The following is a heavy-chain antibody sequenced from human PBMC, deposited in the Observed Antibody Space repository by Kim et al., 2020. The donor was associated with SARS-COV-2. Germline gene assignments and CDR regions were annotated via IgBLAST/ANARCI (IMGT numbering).Heavy chain of an antibody. CDR1: GGSFSGYY. CDR3: ARPNRGGFDY. V-gene: IGHV4-34*01. D-gene: IGHD3-16*01. CDR2: INHSGST. J-gene: IGHJ4*02. Sequence: SETLSLTCAVYGGSFSGYYWSWIRQPPGKGLEWIGEINHSGSTNYNPSLKSRVTISVDTSKNQFSLKLSSVTAADTAVYYCARPNRGGFDYWGQGTLVTVSS.